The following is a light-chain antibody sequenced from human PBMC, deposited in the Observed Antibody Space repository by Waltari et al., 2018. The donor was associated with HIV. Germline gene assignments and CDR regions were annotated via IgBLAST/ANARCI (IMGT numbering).Light chain of an antibody. V-gene: IGKV3-20*01. CDR3: QQYGRSPPYT. Sequence: EIVLTQSPGTLSLSPGERATLSCRASQSVSNAYLAWYQQKPGQAPRLLIYGASSRATGIPDRFSGSGSGTDFTLTISRLEPEDFAVYYCQQYGRSPPYTFGRGTKLEI. CDR2: GAS. J-gene: IGKJ2*01. CDR1: QSVSNAY.